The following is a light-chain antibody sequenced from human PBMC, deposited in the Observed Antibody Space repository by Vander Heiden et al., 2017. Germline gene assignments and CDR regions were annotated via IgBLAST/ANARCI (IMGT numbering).Light chain of an antibody. Sequence: DIQMTQSPSSLSASVGDRVTITCQASQDISNYLNWYQQKPGKAPKLLIYDASNLETGVTSRFSGSGSGTDFTFTISSLQPEDIATYYCQQYDNLHSALTFGGGTKVEIK. CDR1: QDISNY. CDR2: DAS. CDR3: QQYDNLHSALT. V-gene: IGKV1-33*01. J-gene: IGKJ4*01.